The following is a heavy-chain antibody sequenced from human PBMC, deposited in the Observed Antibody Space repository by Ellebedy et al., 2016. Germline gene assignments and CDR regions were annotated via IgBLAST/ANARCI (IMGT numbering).Heavy chain of an antibody. CDR2: ISAYNGNT. Sequence: ASVKVSCXASGYTFTSYGISWVRQAPGQGLEWMGWISAYNGNTNYAQKFQGRVTMTRDTSTSTVYMELSSLRSEDTAVYYCARGYLTGTTRRGPFDYWGQGTLVTVSS. D-gene: IGHD1-7*01. V-gene: IGHV1-18*01. J-gene: IGHJ4*02. CDR1: GYTFTSYG. CDR3: ARGYLTGTTRRGPFDY.